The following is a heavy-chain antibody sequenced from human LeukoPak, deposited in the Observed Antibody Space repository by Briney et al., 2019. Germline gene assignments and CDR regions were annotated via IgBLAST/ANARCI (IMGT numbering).Heavy chain of an antibody. CDR2: IYYSGST. CDR1: GGSLSSYF. Sequence: PSETLSLTCAVSGGSLSSYFWNWIRQPPGMGLEWIGHIYYSGSTNYNPSLKSRVTISLDTSKNQFSLKLSSVTAADTAVYYCARVFNDYGDYRDVFDIWGQGTMITVSS. V-gene: IGHV4-59*01. CDR3: ARVFNDYGDYRDVFDI. D-gene: IGHD4-17*01. J-gene: IGHJ3*02.